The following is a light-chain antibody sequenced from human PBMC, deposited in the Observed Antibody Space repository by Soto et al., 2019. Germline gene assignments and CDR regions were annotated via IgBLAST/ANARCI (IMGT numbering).Light chain of an antibody. Sequence: IVMTQSPATLSVSPGERVTLSCRASQSVSSNLAWYQQKPGQAPRLLIYGASTRATGVPARFGGSGSGTEFTLIISSLQSEDFAVYYCQQYINWPPGGPTFGGGTKVELK. CDR2: GAS. CDR3: QQYINWPPGGPT. J-gene: IGKJ4*01. V-gene: IGKV3-15*01. CDR1: QSVSSN.